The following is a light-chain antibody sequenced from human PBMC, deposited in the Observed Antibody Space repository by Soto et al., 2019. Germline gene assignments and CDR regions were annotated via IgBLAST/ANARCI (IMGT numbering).Light chain of an antibody. J-gene: IGLJ3*02. CDR3: AAWDESLKGWV. V-gene: IGLV1-44*01. CDR1: TSNIGSNT. CDR2: GSD. Sequence: QSVLAQPPSASGTPGQRVTISCSGSTSNIGSNTVSWYRQLPGTAPNVLMYGSDQRPSGVPDRFSGFTSGTSASLAISGLQSEDEADYYWAAWDESLKGWVFGGGTKVTVL.